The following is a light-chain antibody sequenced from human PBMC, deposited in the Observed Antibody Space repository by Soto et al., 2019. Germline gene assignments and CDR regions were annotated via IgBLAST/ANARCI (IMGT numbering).Light chain of an antibody. J-gene: IGLJ2*01. CDR2: ANS. Sequence: QLVLTQPPSVSGAPGQRVTISCTGSSSNIGAGYDVHWYHQLPGTAPKLLIYANSNRPSGVPDRFSGSKSGTSASLAITGLQAEDEADYYCQSYDSSLSGPVVFGGGTKLTVL. V-gene: IGLV1-40*01. CDR1: SSNIGAGYD. CDR3: QSYDSSLSGPVV.